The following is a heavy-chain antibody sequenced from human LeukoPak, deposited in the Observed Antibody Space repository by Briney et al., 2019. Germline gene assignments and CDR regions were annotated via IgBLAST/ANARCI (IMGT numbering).Heavy chain of an antibody. CDR3: AKGVRFDYYYGMDV. CDR2: ISGSGGTT. J-gene: IGHJ6*02. CDR1: GFTLSSYG. Sequence: GGSLRLSCAASGFTLSSYGMSWVRQAPGKGLEWVSGISGSGGTTHYADSVKGRFTISRDNSKNTLYLQMNSLRAEDTAVYYCAKGVRFDYYYGMDVWGQGTTVTVSS. D-gene: IGHD3-10*01. V-gene: IGHV3-23*01.